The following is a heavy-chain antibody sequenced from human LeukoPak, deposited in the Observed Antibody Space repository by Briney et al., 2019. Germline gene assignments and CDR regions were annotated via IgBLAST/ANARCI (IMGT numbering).Heavy chain of an antibody. D-gene: IGHD5-24*01. CDR1: GGSISSSNYF. V-gene: IGHV4-39*01. CDR3: ASQKDGYSFDY. Sequence: SETLSLTCTVSGGSISSSNYFWGWIRQPPGKGLEWIGSIYYSGSTYSNPSLKSRVTISVDTSKNQLSLKLSSVTAADTAVYYCASQKDGYSFDYWGQGTLVTVSS. J-gene: IGHJ4*02. CDR2: IYYSGST.